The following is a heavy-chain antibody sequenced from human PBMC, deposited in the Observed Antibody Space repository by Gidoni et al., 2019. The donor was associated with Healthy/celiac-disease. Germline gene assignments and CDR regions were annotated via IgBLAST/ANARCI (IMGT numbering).Heavy chain of an antibody. CDR2: ILPIFGTA. V-gene: IGHV1-69*01. CDR1: GGNFRSYA. D-gene: IGHD6-19*01. J-gene: IGHJ5*02. Sequence: QVQMVQSGAEVKKPGSSVKVSCQTSGGNFRSYAISWVRQAPGQGLEWMGGILPIFGTACYAQKFHGTVTMTADESTSTAYMELSSLRSEDTAVYYCARDPEQWLVLGNWFDPWGQGTLVTVSS. CDR3: ARDPEQWLVLGNWFDP.